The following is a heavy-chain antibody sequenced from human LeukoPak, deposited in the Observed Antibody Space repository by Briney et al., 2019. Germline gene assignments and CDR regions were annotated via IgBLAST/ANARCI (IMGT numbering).Heavy chain of an antibody. Sequence: SVKVSCKASGGTFSSYAISWVRQAPGQGLEWMGRIIPILGIANYAQKFQGRVTIAADKSTSTAYMELSSLRSEDTAVYYCAGELAVAGTKSNTSSYYRDVWGKGPRSPSP. J-gene: IGHJ6*03. CDR1: GGTFSSYA. V-gene: IGHV1-69*04. D-gene: IGHD6-19*01. CDR2: IIPILGIA. CDR3: AGELAVAGTKSNTSSYYRDV.